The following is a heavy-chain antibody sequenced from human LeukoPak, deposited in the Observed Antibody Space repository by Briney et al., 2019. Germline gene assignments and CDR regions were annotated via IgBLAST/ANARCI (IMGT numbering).Heavy chain of an antibody. J-gene: IGHJ4*02. CDR3: AKVSGYSYGRLDY. Sequence: GGSLRLSCAAPEFTFSNYAMSWVRQAPGKGLEWVSAISGSGDNTYYVDSVKGRFTIPRDNSKNTVYLQMNSLRDEDTAVYYCAKVSGYSYGRLDYWGQGTLVTVSS. CDR2: ISGSGDNT. D-gene: IGHD5-18*01. CDR1: EFTFSNYA. V-gene: IGHV3-23*01.